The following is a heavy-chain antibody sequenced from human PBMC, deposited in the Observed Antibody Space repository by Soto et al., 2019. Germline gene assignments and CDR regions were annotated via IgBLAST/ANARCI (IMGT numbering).Heavy chain of an antibody. CDR2: ISSSSSYI. V-gene: IGHV3-21*01. CDR3: ARASVHAFDI. J-gene: IGHJ3*02. CDR1: GFTFSSYS. Sequence: PGGSLRLSCAASGFTFSSYSMNWVRQAPGEGLEWVSSISSSSSYIYYADSVKGRFTISRDNAKNSLYLQMNSLRAEDTAVYYCARASVHAFDIWGQGTMVTVSS.